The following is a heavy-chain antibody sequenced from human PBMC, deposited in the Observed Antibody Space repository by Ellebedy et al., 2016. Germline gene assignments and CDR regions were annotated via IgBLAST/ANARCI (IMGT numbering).Heavy chain of an antibody. CDR1: GGSISDSVYH. CDR2: IYYTGET. CDR3: ARDFGWFRYDS. Sequence: SETLSLXXSVSGGSISDSVYHWGWIRQPPGKGLEWIGGIYYTGETDNNPSLKSRVTMSIDTSKNQFSLTLSSVTAADTAVYYCARDFGWFRYDSWGQGTLVTVSS. J-gene: IGHJ5*02. D-gene: IGHD3-16*01. V-gene: IGHV4-39*07.